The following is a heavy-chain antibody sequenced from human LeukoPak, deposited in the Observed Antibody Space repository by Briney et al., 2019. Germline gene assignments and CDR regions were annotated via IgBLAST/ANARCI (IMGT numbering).Heavy chain of an antibody. V-gene: IGHV3-33*01. CDR2: IWYDGSNK. J-gene: IGHJ4*02. D-gene: IGHD2-2*01. CDR1: GFTFSSYG. CDR3: ARQGYLGYCSSTSCPYFDY. Sequence: GGSLRLSCAASGFTFSSYGMHWVRQAPGKGLEWVAVIWYDGSNKYYADSVKGRFTISRDNSKNTLYLQMNSLRAEDTAVYYCARQGYLGYCSSTSCPYFDYWGQGTLVTVSS.